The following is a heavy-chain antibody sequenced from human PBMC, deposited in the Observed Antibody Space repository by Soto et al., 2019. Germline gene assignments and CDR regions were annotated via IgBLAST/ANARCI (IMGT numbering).Heavy chain of an antibody. Sequence: PGGSLRLSWAASGFTFSSHSMNWIRQAPGKGLEWVSSISSSSSYIYYADSVKGRFTISRDNAKNSLYLQMNSLRAEDTAVYYCARHTPGIAAAGIYYYGMDVWGQGTTVTVSS. V-gene: IGHV3-21*01. CDR1: GFTFSSHS. D-gene: IGHD6-13*01. CDR3: ARHTPGIAAAGIYYYGMDV. CDR2: ISSSSSYI. J-gene: IGHJ6*02.